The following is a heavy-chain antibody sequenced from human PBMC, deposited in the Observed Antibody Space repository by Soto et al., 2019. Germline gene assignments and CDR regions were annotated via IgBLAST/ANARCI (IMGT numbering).Heavy chain of an antibody. Sequence: PGGSLRLSCAASGFTFSSYAMHWVRQAPGKGLEWVAVISYDGSNKYYADSVKGRFTISRDNSKNTLYLQMNSLRAEDTAVYYCARDYYYDSSGYPDYWGQGTLVTVSS. V-gene: IGHV3-30-3*01. CDR3: ARDYYYDSSGYPDY. J-gene: IGHJ4*02. CDR1: GFTFSSYA. CDR2: ISYDGSNK. D-gene: IGHD3-22*01.